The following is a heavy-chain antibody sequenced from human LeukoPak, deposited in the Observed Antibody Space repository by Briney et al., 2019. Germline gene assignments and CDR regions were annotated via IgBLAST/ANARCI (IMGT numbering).Heavy chain of an antibody. CDR2: ISSSSSYI. CDR3: ARALWVDGYNYDYYYYGMDV. D-gene: IGHD5-24*01. Sequence: GGSLRLSCAASGFTFSSYSMNWVRQAPGKGLEWVSSISSSSSYIYYADSVKGRFTISRDNAKNSLYLQMNSLRAEDTAVYYCARALWVDGYNYDYYYYGMDVWGQGTTVTVSS. J-gene: IGHJ6*02. V-gene: IGHV3-21*01. CDR1: GFTFSSYS.